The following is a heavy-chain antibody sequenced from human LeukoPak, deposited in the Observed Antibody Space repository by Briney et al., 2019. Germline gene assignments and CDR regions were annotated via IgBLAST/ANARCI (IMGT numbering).Heavy chain of an antibody. CDR3: ARQPPDTAMVRGVFDY. CDR2: IYYSGST. D-gene: IGHD5-18*01. Sequence: SETLSLTCTVSGGSIRSYYWSWIRQPPGKGLEWIGYIYYSGSTNYNSSLKSRVTISVDTSKNQFSLKLSSVTAADTAVYYCARQPPDTAMVRGVFDYWGQGILVTVSS. CDR1: GGSIRSYY. V-gene: IGHV4-59*01. J-gene: IGHJ4*02.